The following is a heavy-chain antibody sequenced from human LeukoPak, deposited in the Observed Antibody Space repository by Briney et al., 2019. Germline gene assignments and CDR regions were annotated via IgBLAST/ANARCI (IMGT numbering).Heavy chain of an antibody. Sequence: GGSLRLSCAASGFTFSSYAMSWVRQAPGKGLEWVSAISGSGGSTYYADSVKGRFTISRDNAKNSLYLQMNSLRAEGTAIYYCARDHDFWSGYPVPGFDHWGQGILVTVSS. CDR2: ISGSGGST. V-gene: IGHV3-23*01. CDR1: GFTFSSYA. CDR3: ARDHDFWSGYPVPGFDH. J-gene: IGHJ4*02. D-gene: IGHD3-3*01.